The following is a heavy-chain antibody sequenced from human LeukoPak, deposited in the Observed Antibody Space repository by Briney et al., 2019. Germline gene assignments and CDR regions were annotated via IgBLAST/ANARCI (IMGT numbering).Heavy chain of an antibody. CDR3: ASAAYYYDSSAYPYWYFDL. CDR1: GFTFRSYA. Sequence: GGSLRLSCAASGFTFRSYAINWVRQAPGKGLEWVSFISSSGGTIYYADSVKGRFTISRDNAENSLYLQMNSLRAEDTAVYYCASAAYYYDSSAYPYWYFDLWGRGTLVTVSS. D-gene: IGHD3-22*01. J-gene: IGHJ2*01. CDR2: ISSSGGTI. V-gene: IGHV3-48*03.